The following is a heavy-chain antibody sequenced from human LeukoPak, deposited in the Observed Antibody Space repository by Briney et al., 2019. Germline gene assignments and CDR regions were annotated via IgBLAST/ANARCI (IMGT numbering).Heavy chain of an antibody. D-gene: IGHD3-22*01. CDR1: GGSISSSNW. V-gene: IGHV4-4*02. Sequence: PSETLSLTCAVSGGSISSSNWWSWVRQPPGKGLEWIGEIYHSGSTNYNPSLKSRVTISVDKSKNQFSLKLSSVTAADTAVYYCARSPHYYYDSSGLDYWGQGTLVTVSS. J-gene: IGHJ4*02. CDR3: ARSPHYYYDSSGLDY. CDR2: IYHSGST.